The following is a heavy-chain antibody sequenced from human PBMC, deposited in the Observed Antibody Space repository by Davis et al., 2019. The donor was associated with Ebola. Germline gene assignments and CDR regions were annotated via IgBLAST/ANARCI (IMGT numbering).Heavy chain of an antibody. J-gene: IGHJ4*02. CDR1: GVSISRHY. CDR2: INHSGST. V-gene: IGHV4-34*01. D-gene: IGHD3-22*01. CDR3: ARGTAVSSGSTGYFDD. Sequence: PSETLSLTCTVSGVSISRHYWSWIRQPPGKGLEWIGEINHSGSTNYNPSLKGRVTISVDTSKNQFSLKLSSVTAADTAVYYCARGTAVSSGSTGYFDDWGQGTLVTVSS.